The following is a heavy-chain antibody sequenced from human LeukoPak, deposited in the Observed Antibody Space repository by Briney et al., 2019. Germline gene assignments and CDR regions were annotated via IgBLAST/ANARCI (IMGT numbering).Heavy chain of an antibody. J-gene: IGHJ6*02. Sequence: SQTLSLTCAISGDSVSSNSAAWNRIRQSPSRGLEWLGRTYYRSKWYNDYAVSVKSRITINPDTSKNQFSLQLNSATPEDTAVYYCARDPMIVVVIGDYYYYYGMDVWGQGTTVTVSS. CDR3: ARDPMIVVVIGDYYYYYGMDV. CDR2: TYYRSKWYN. CDR1: GDSVSSNSAA. D-gene: IGHD3-22*01. V-gene: IGHV6-1*01.